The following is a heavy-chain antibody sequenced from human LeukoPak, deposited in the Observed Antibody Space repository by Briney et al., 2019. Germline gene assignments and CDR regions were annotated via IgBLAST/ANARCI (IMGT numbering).Heavy chain of an antibody. J-gene: IGHJ6*03. V-gene: IGHV4-59*01. CDR3: ARTRDYYYYYMDV. Sequence: SETLSLTCTVSGGSISSYYWSWIRQPPGKGLEWIGYIYYSGSTNYNPSLKSRVTISVDTSKNQFSLMLSSVTAADTAVYYCARTRDYYYYYMDVWGKGTTVTVSS. CDR2: IYYSGST. CDR1: GGSISSYY.